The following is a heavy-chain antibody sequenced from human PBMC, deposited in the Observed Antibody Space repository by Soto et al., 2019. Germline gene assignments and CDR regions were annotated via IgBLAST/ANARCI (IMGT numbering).Heavy chain of an antibody. CDR2: IYYIGST. Sequence: SETLSLTGTVSGGSISSGYYYWSWIRQPPGKGLEWIGYIYYIGSTYYNPSLKSRVTISVDTSKKQFSLKLSSVTAADTAVYYCARGFSLSGYFQHWGQGTLVTVSS. J-gene: IGHJ1*01. D-gene: IGHD3-10*01. CDR1: GGSISSGYYY. V-gene: IGHV4-30-4*01. CDR3: ARGFSLSGYFQH.